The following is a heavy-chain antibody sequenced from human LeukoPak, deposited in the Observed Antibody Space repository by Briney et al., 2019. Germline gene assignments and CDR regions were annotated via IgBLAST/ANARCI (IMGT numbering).Heavy chain of an antibody. CDR3: ARDYYDSSGFDAFDI. V-gene: IGHV3-48*03. D-gene: IGHD3-22*01. CDR2: ISSSGSTI. J-gene: IGHJ3*02. Sequence: PGGSLRLSCAASGFTFSSYEMNWVRQAPGKGLEWVSYISSSGSTIYYADSVKGRFTISRDNAKNSLYLQMNSLRAEDTAVYYCARDYYDSSGFDAFDIWGQGTMVPVSS. CDR1: GFTFSSYE.